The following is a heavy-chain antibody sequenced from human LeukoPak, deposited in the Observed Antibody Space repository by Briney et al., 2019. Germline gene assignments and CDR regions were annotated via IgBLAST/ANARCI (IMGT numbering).Heavy chain of an antibody. J-gene: IGHJ4*02. D-gene: IGHD2-2*01. V-gene: IGHV3-23*01. CDR3: AKDEGYCSSTSCLDFDY. CDR2: ISGSGGST. CDR1: GFTFSSYA. Sequence: PGGSLRLSCAASGFTFSSYAMSWVRQAPGKGLEWVSAISGSGGSTYYADSVKGRFTISRDNSKNTLYLHMNSLRAEDTAVYYCAKDEGYCSSTSCLDFDYWGQGTLVTVSS.